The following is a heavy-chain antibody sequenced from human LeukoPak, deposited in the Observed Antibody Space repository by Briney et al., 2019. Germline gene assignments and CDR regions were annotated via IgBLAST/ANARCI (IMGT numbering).Heavy chain of an antibody. Sequence: ASVKVSCKASGGTFSSYAISWVRQAPGQGLEWMGRIIPILGIANYAQKFQGRVTITADKSTSTAYMELSSLRSEDTAVYYCARDRRYSSSWYADYWGQGTLVTVSS. D-gene: IGHD6-13*01. CDR3: ARDRRYSSSWYADY. V-gene: IGHV1-69*04. CDR1: GGTFSSYA. CDR2: IIPILGIA. J-gene: IGHJ4*02.